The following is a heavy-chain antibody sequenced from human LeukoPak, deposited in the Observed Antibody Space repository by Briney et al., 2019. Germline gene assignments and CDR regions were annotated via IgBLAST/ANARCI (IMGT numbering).Heavy chain of an antibody. V-gene: IGHV3-23*01. Sequence: GGSLRLSCAASGFTFSNYAVSWVRQAPGKGLEWVSVISGSGGTTFYANSVKGRFTVSRDISKNTLYLQMNSLRGEDTAVYYCAKNRLETAYSSTQDWGQGILVTVSS. CDR3: AKNRLETAYSSTQD. CDR1: GFTFSNYA. D-gene: IGHD6-13*01. J-gene: IGHJ4*02. CDR2: ISGSGGTT.